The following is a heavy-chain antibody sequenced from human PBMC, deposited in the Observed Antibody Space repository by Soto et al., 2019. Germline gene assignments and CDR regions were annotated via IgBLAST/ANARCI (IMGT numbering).Heavy chain of an antibody. CDR1: GGSFSGYY. D-gene: IGHD2-21*01. Sequence: PSETLSLTCAVYGGSFSGYYWSWIRQPPGKGLEWIGEINHSGSTNYNPSLKSRVTISVDTSKNQFSLKLSSVTAADTAVYYCARGRRLWGLFDYWGQGXLVTVSS. J-gene: IGHJ4*02. V-gene: IGHV4-34*01. CDR3: ARGRRLWGLFDY. CDR2: INHSGST.